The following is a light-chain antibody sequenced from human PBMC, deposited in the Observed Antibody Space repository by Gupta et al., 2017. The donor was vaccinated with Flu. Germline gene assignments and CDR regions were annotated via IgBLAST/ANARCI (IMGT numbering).Light chain of an antibody. CDR3: QHSGNWPFT. V-gene: IGKV3-11*01. CDR1: QSISTY. Sequence: EIVLTQSPAILSLSPGESATLSCRTSQSISTYLAWFQLKPGQAPRLLIYDASSRVTGIPARCSGSGSGTVFTLTISVQEPEDFAYYYCQHSGNWPFTFGHGTKVDIK. J-gene: IGKJ3*01. CDR2: DAS.